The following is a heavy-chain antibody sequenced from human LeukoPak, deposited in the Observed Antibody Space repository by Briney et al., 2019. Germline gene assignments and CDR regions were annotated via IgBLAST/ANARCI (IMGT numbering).Heavy chain of an antibody. CDR2: ISGSGGST. Sequence: GGSLRLSCAASGFTFSSYAMSWVRQAPGKGLEWVSAISGSGGSTYYADSVKGRFTISRDNSKNTLYLQMNSLRAEDTAVYYCAKHYDIWTGYSYYYYYMDVWGKGTTVTVSS. CDR1: GFTFSSYA. CDR3: AKHYDIWTGYSYYYYYMDV. J-gene: IGHJ6*03. V-gene: IGHV3-23*01. D-gene: IGHD3-9*01.